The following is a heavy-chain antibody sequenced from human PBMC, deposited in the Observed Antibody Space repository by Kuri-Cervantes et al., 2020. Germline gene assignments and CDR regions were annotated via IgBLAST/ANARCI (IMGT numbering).Heavy chain of an antibody. J-gene: IGHJ5*02. CDR3: ATSXAGTVGH. CDR1: GYTFTSYA. D-gene: IGHD6-19*01. V-gene: IGHV1-3*02. CDR2: SNAGNGNT. Sequence: ASVKVSCKASGYTFTSYAMHWVRQAPGQRLEWMGWSNAGNGNTKYSQEFQGRVTITRDTSTSTAYMELRSLRSDDTAVYYCATSXAGTVGHWGQGTLVTVSS.